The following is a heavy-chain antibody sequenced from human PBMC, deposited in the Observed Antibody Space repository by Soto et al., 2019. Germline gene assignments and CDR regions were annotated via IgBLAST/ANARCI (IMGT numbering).Heavy chain of an antibody. Sequence: SETLSLTCAVYGGSFSGYYWSCIRQPPGKGVECIGEINHSGSTNYNPSLKSRVTISVDTSKNELSLKLSSVTAADTAVYYCARGRVVPAAFDIWGQGTMVTVSS. CDR1: GGSFSGYY. D-gene: IGHD2-2*01. CDR2: INHSGST. V-gene: IGHV4-34*01. J-gene: IGHJ3*02. CDR3: ARGRVVPAAFDI.